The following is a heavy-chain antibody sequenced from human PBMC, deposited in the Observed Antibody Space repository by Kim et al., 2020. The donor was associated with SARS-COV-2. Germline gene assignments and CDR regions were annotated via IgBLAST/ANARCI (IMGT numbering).Heavy chain of an antibody. V-gene: IGHV3-48*02. J-gene: IGHJ6*02. CDR1: GFTFSSYS. Sequence: GGSLRLSCAASGFTFSSYSMNWVRQAPGKGLEWVSYISSSSSTIYYADSVKGRFTISRDNAKNSLYLQMNSLRDEDTAVYYCARDGGSGWLGSYYYYYGMDVWGQGTTVTVSS. CDR3: ARDGGSGWLGSYYYYYGMDV. D-gene: IGHD6-19*01. CDR2: ISSSSSTI.